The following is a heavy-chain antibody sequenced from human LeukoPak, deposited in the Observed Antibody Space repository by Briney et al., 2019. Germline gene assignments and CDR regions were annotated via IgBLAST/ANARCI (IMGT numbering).Heavy chain of an antibody. V-gene: IGHV4-34*01. J-gene: IGHJ5*02. CDR1: GGSFSGYY. Sequence: SETLSLTCAVYGGSFSGYYWSWIRQPPGKGLEWIGEINHSGSTNYNPSLKSRVTISVDTSKNQFSLKLSSVTAADTAVYYCARGRGRFDPWGQGTLVTVSS. CDR2: INHSGST. CDR3: ARGRGRFDP.